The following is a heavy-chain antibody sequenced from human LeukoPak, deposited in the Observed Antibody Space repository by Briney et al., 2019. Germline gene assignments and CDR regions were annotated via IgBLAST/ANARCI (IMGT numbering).Heavy chain of an antibody. J-gene: IGHJ3*01. CDR3: ARFVITFGGVR. CDR1: GGSISSGGYC. V-gene: IGHV4-31*03. Sequence: SETLSLTCTVSGGSISSGGYCWSWIRQHPGKGLEWIGYIYYSGSTYYNPSLKSRVTISVDTSKNQFSLKLSSVTAADTAVYYCARFVITFGGVRWGQGTMVTVSS. D-gene: IGHD3-16*01. CDR2: IYYSGST.